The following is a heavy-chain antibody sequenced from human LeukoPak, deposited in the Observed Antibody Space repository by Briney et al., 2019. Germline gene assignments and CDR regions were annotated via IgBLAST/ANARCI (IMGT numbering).Heavy chain of an antibody. J-gene: IGHJ2*01. CDR1: GYTFTSYG. V-gene: IGHV1-18*01. CDR3: ATGHSSGWYTGYWYFDL. D-gene: IGHD6-19*01. Sequence: GASVKVSCKASGYTFTSYGISWVRQAPGQGLEWMGWISAYNGNTNYAQKLQGRVTMTTDTSTSTAYMELRSLRSDDTAVYYCATGHSSGWYTGYWYFDLWGRGTLVTVSS. CDR2: ISAYNGNT.